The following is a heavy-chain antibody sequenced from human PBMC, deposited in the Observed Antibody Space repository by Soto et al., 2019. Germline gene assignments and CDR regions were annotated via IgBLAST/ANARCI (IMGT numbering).Heavy chain of an antibody. CDR2: IWYDGSNK. CDR1: GFTFSSYG. V-gene: IGHV3-33*01. J-gene: IGHJ6*02. D-gene: IGHD4-4*01. Sequence: QVQLVESGGGVVQPGRSLRLSCAASGFTFSSYGMHWVRQAPGKGLEWVAVIWYDGSNKYYADSVKGRFTISRDNSKNTLYLQMNSLRAEDTAVYYCARESYSNYPGHYYYGMDVWGQGTTVTVSS. CDR3: ARESYSNYPGHYYYGMDV.